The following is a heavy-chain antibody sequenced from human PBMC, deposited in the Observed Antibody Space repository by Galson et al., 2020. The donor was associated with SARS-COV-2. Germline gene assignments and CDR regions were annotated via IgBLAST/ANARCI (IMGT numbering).Heavy chain of an antibody. D-gene: IGHD3-22*01. CDR2: ISGSGGST. CDR3: AKDSPRGYYDSSGYDY. CDR1: GFTFSSYA. Sequence: GESLKISCAASGFTFSSYAMSWVRQAPGKGLEWVSAISGSGGSTYYADSVKGRFTISRDNSKNTLYLQMNSLRAEDTAVYYCAKDSPRGYYDSSGYDYWGQGTLVTVSS. V-gene: IGHV3-23*01. J-gene: IGHJ4*02.